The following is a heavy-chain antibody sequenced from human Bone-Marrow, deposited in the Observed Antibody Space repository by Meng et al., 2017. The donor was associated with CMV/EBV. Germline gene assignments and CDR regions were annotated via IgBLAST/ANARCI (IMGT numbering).Heavy chain of an antibody. V-gene: IGHV3-30-3*01. D-gene: IGHD2-2*02. CDR1: GFTFSSYA. Sequence: GGSLRLSCAASGFTFSSYARHWVRQAPGKGLEWVAVISYDGSNKYYADSVKGRFIISRDNSKNTLYLQMNSLRAEDTAAYYWARGCSSTSCYNHDAFDIWGQGTMVTVSS. CDR3: ARGCSSTSCYNHDAFDI. J-gene: IGHJ3*02. CDR2: ISYDGSNK.